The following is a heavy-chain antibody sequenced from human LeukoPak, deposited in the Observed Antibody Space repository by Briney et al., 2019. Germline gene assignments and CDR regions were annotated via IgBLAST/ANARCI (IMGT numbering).Heavy chain of an antibody. Sequence: GESLKISCKGSGYSFTKYWIGRVRQMPGKGPERVGIIFPSDSDTRYSPSFQGQVTISADKSISTAYLQWSSLKASDTAMYYCAREVPYGSGTYYTWGQGTLVTVSS. D-gene: IGHD3-10*01. J-gene: IGHJ4*02. CDR2: IFPSDSDT. V-gene: IGHV5-51*01. CDR3: AREVPYGSGTYYT. CDR1: GYSFTKYW.